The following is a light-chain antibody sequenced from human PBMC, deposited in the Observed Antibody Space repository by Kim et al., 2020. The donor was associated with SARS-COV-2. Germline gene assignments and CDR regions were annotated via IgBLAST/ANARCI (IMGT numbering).Light chain of an antibody. J-gene: IGKJ1*01. CDR3: QQYHNWPPWT. CDR1: QSVNSK. CDR2: DAS. Sequence: EIEMTQSPATLSVSPGERATLSCRASQSVNSKLAWYQQKPGQAPRLLIYDASTRATGIPARFSGSGSGTEFTLTISSLQSEDFAIYYCQQYHNWPPWTFGQGTKVDIK. V-gene: IGKV3-15*01.